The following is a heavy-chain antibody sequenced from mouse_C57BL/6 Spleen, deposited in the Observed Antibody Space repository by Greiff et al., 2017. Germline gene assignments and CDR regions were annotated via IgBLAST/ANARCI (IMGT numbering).Heavy chain of an antibody. CDR3: ARRTGRYAMDY. D-gene: IGHD4-1*01. J-gene: IGHJ4*01. V-gene: IGHV1-61*01. CDR2: IYPSDSET. CDR1: GYTFTSYW. Sequence: VKLQQPGAELVRPGSSVKLSCKASGYTFTSYWMDWVKQRPGQGLEWIGNIYPSDSETHYNQKFKDKATLTVDKSSSTAYMQLSSLTSEDSAVYYCARRTGRYAMDYWGQGTSVTVSS.